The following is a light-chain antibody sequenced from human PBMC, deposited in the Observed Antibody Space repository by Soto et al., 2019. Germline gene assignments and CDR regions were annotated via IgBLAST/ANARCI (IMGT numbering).Light chain of an antibody. V-gene: IGKV3-15*01. CDR3: QQYNDYIT. Sequence: EIVMTQSPAALSVSPGERATLSCRASQSVSSNLAWYQHKPGQAPRLLIYGASTRATGNPARFSGSGSGTEFTLTISSLQSEDFAVYHCQQYNDYITFGQGTRLEIK. CDR2: GAS. CDR1: QSVSSN. J-gene: IGKJ5*01.